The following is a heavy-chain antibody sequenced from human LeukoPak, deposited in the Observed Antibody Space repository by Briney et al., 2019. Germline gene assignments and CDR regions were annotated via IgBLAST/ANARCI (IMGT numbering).Heavy chain of an antibody. CDR1: GFTFSSYA. Sequence: GGSLRLSCAASGFTFSSYAMHWVRQAPGKGLEWVAVIWYDGSNKFYADSVKGRFTISRDNSKNTLCNSKNTLCLQMNSLRAEDTAMYYCARDRDPLIVSNAFDIWGQGTMVTVSS. D-gene: IGHD3-16*01. CDR2: IWYDGSNK. V-gene: IGHV3-33*01. J-gene: IGHJ3*02. CDR3: ARDRDPLIVSNAFDI.